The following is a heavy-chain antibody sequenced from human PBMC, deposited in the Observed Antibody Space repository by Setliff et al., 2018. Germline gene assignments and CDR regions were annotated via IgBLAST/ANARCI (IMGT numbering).Heavy chain of an antibody. CDR3: ATLTGDRGVDY. Sequence: SETLSLTCTVSGGSISSHYWGWIRQPPGKGLEWIASIYYRGSTSYNSSLKSRVSISVDTSKNQFSLNLNSVTAADTAVYYCATLTGDRGVDYWGQGRLVTVS. CDR2: IYYRGST. J-gene: IGHJ4*02. D-gene: IGHD7-27*01. CDR1: GGSISSHY. V-gene: IGHV4-59*04.